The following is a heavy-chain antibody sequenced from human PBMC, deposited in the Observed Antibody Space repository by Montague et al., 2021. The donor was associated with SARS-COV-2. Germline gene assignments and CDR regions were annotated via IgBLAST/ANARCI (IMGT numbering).Heavy chain of an antibody. J-gene: IGHJ4*02. CDR3: GRVILSATSNPFDC. D-gene: IGHD2-15*01. V-gene: IGHV4-34*01. CDR1: GGSLSGYY. Sequence: SETLSLTCAVYGGSLSGYYWSWIRQPPGEGLEWIAKISHSGSTSYNPSLKSRVTISVDTSKNQLSLNLRSVTAADTAVYFCGRVILSATSNPFDCWGPGTLVTVSS. CDR2: ISHSGST.